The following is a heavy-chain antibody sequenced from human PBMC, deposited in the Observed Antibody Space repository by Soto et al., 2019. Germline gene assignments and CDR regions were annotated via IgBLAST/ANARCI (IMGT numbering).Heavy chain of an antibody. CDR1: GYTFTDLD. CDR2: MRPNTGHS. Sequence: ASVKVSCKASGYTFTDLDINWVRQTTEQGLEWMGWMRPNTGHSGLAQKFQGRLTLTRDTSINTAYMELSSLRSEDTAIYYCARGISAGVDYWGQGTPVTVSS. V-gene: IGHV1-8*02. CDR3: ARGISAGVDY. J-gene: IGHJ4*02. D-gene: IGHD3-3*02.